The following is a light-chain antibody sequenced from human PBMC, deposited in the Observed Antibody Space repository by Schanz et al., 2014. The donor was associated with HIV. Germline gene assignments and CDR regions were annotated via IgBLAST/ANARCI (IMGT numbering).Light chain of an antibody. V-gene: IGLV1-44*01. Sequence: QSVLTQPPSASGTPGQRVTISCSGGNSNIGSNSVNWYQQLPGTAPKLLLYSYDQRPSGVPDRFSGSKSGTSASLAISGLQSDDEADYYCAGWDDGLNGWVFGGGTKLTVL. J-gene: IGLJ3*02. CDR2: SYD. CDR1: NSNIGSNS. CDR3: AGWDDGLNGWV.